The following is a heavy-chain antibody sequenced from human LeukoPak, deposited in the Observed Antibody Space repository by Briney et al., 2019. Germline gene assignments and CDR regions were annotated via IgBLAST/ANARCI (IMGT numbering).Heavy chain of an antibody. D-gene: IGHD3-22*01. V-gene: IGHV4-4*02. CDR2: IYHSGST. J-gene: IGHJ4*02. Sequence: SETLSPTCAVSGGSISSSNWWSWVRQPSGKGLEWIGEIYHSGSTNYNPSLKSRVTISVDKSKNQFSLKLSSVTAADTAVYYCARLDSSGYYLDYYFDYWGQGTLVTVSS. CDR3: ARLDSSGYYLDYYFDY. CDR1: GGSISSSNW.